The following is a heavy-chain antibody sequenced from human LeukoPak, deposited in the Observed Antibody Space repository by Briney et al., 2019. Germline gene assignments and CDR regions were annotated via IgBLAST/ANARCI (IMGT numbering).Heavy chain of an antibody. CDR1: GYTFTSSG. CDR2: ISGHNDNT. J-gene: IGHJ3*02. CDR3: ARGVGSAFDI. Sequence: AASVKVSCKASGYTFTSSGISWVRRAPGQGLEWMGWISGHNDNTGYAQKFQDRVTMTTDTSTSTAYMELRSLRSDDTAVYYCARGVGSAFDIWGQGTLVSVSS. V-gene: IGHV1-18*01. D-gene: IGHD2-15*01.